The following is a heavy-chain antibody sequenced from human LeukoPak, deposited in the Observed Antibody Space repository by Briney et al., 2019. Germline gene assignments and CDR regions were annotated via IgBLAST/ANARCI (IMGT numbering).Heavy chain of an antibody. Sequence: PGGSLRLSGAASGFTFSDYYMSWIRQAPGKGLESVSYISSSGSTIYYADSVKGRFTISRDNAKNSLYLQMNSLRAEDTAVYYCARDCSSWEWELLEDYWGQGTLVTVSS. J-gene: IGHJ4*02. CDR3: ARDCSSWEWELLEDY. CDR2: ISSSGSTI. CDR1: GFTFSDYY. V-gene: IGHV3-11*01. D-gene: IGHD1-26*01.